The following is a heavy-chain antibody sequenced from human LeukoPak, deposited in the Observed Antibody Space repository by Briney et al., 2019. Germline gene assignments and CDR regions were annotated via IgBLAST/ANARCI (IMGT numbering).Heavy chain of an antibody. J-gene: IGHJ4*02. D-gene: IGHD3-22*01. CDR3: AGDLNYYDSSGYYPHPDY. CDR2: ISGSGGST. Sequence: PGGSLRLSCAASGFTFSSYAMSWVRQAPGKGLEWVSAISGSGGSTYYADSVKGRFTISRDNSKNTLYLQMNSLRAEDTAVYYCAGDLNYYDSSGYYPHPDYWGQGTLVTVSS. CDR1: GFTFSSYA. V-gene: IGHV3-23*01.